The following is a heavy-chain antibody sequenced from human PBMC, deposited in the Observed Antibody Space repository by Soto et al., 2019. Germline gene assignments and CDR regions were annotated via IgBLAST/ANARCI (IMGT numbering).Heavy chain of an antibody. CDR1: GGSISGGVHS. CDR3: AREIMPLTNDWYFDL. J-gene: IGHJ2*01. D-gene: IGHD2-8*01. V-gene: IGHV4-30-4*01. Sequence: QVQLQESGPGLVKPSETLSLTCTVSGGSISGGVHSWRWIRQPPGKGLEWIGDIFDSGSTYYNPSLKSRLTISVDTSKTQSSLRLSSVTAADTAVYYCAREIMPLTNDWYFDLWGRGTLVTVSS. CDR2: IFDSGST.